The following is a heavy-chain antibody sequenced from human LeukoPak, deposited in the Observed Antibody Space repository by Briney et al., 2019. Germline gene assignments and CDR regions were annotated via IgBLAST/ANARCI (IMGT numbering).Heavy chain of an antibody. CDR1: GFTFSGYA. D-gene: IGHD2-8*01. CDR3: AKMVREFYTISYYFDY. J-gene: IGHJ4*02. CDR2: ISGSGAGT. V-gene: IGHV3-23*01. Sequence: GSLRLSCAASGFTFSGYAMNWVRQAPGKGLEWVSGISGSGAGTYYADSVKGRFTISRDNSKNTLYLQMNSLRADDMAVYYCAKMVREFYTISYYFDYWGQGTLVTVSS.